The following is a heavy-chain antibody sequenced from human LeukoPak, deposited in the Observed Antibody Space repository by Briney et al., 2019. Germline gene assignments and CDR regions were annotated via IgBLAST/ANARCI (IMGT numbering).Heavy chain of an antibody. CDR3: ARGGGLDV. Sequence: GGSLRLSCAASGFTFSSYAMAWARQAPGKGLEWVASINHNGNVNYYVDSVKGRFTISRDNAKNSLYLQMSNLRAEDTAVYFCARGGGLDVWGQGATVTVSS. CDR2: INHNGNVN. CDR1: GFTFSSYA. J-gene: IGHJ6*02. D-gene: IGHD3-16*01. V-gene: IGHV3-7*03.